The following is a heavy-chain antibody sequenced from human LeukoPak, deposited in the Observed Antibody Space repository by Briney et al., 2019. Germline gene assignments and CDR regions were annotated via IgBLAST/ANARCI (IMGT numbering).Heavy chain of an antibody. V-gene: IGHV3-23*01. CDR3: ASLPWELLHAFDI. D-gene: IGHD1-26*01. CDR1: GFTFSTFA. J-gene: IGHJ3*02. CDR2: IFPSGGEI. Sequence: GGSLRLSCAASGFTFSTFAMIWVRQPPGKGLEWVSSIFPSGGEIHYADSVRGRFTISRDNSKSTLSLQMNSLRAEDTAVYYCASLPWELLHAFDIWGQGTMVTVSS.